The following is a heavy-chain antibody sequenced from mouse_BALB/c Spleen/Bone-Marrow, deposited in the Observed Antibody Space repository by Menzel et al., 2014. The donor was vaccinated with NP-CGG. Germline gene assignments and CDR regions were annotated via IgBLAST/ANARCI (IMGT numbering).Heavy chain of an antibody. D-gene: IGHD1-1*01. CDR3: ARGYYGSPFDY. Sequence: DVHLVESGGGLVQPGGSRKLSCAASGFTFSSFGMHWVRQAPEKGLEWVAYISSGSSNIFYADTVKGRFTISRDNPKNTLFLQMTSLRSEDTAMYYCARGYYGSPFDYWGQGTTLTVSS. V-gene: IGHV5-17*02. CDR1: GFTFSSFG. J-gene: IGHJ2*01. CDR2: ISSGSSNI.